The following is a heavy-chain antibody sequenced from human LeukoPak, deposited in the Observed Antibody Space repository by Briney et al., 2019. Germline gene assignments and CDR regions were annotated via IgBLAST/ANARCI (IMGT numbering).Heavy chain of an antibody. CDR1: GFTFSSYG. D-gene: IGHD6-19*01. Sequence: GWALRLSCAASGFTFSSYGMHGVRQAPGKGLDGVGFIRYDGSDKSYADSVTGRFTISSDNYKNTLYVQMNSLRDDDAAVYYCAKIGAVAGHFDYWGQGTLVTVSS. J-gene: IGHJ4*02. CDR2: IRYDGSDK. V-gene: IGHV3-30*02. CDR3: AKIGAVAGHFDY.